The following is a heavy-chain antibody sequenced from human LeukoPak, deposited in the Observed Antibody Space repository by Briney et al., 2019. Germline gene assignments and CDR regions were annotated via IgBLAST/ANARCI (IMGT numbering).Heavy chain of an antibody. CDR1: GFTFSSNA. Sequence: GGSLRLSCAASGFTFSSNAMSWVRQAPGKGLEWVSGISGSGVSTYYAGSVKGRFTISRDNSKNTLYLQMNSLRAEDTAVYYCAKDRANFGYWGQGTLVTVSS. V-gene: IGHV3-23*01. CDR3: AKDRANFGY. CDR2: ISGSGVST. J-gene: IGHJ4*02.